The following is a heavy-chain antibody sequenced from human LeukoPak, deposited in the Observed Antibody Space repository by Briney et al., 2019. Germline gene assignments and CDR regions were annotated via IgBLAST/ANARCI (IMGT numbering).Heavy chain of an antibody. CDR1: GGTFSSYA. CDR3: ARPKGRSSSWDHAFDI. CDR2: IIPICGTA. J-gene: IGHJ3*02. Sequence: GSSVKVSCKASGGTFSSYAISWVRQAPGQGLEWMGGIIPICGTANYAQKFQGRVTITADESTSTAYMELSSLRSEDTAVYYCARPKGRSSSWDHAFDIWGQGTMVTVSS. D-gene: IGHD6-13*01. V-gene: IGHV1-69*01.